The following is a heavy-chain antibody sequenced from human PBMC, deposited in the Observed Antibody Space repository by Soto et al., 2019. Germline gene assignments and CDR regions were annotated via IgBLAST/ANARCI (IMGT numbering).Heavy chain of an antibody. D-gene: IGHD3-3*01. V-gene: IGHV3-23*01. CDR3: AKDPFRYYDLNYYMDV. J-gene: IGHJ6*03. Sequence: GGSLRLSCAASGFTFSSYAMSWVRQAPGKGLEWVSAISGSGGSTYYADSVKGRFTISRDNSKNTLYLQMNSLRAEDTAVYYCAKDPFRYYDLNYYMDVWGKGTTVTVSS. CDR2: ISGSGGST. CDR1: GFTFSSYA.